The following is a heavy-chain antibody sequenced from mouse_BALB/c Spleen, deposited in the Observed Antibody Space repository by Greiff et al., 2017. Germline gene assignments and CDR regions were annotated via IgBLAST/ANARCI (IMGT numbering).Heavy chain of an antibody. J-gene: IGHJ4*01. CDR3: ARTITTPQYAMDY. Sequence: QVQLKESGAELAKPGASVKMSCKASGYTFTSYWMHWVKQRPGQGLEWIGYINPSTGYTEYNQKFKDKATLTADKSSSTAYMQLSSLTSEDSAVYYCARTITTPQYAMDYWGQGTSVTVSS. CDR1: GYTFTSYW. D-gene: IGHD1-1*01. CDR2: INPSTGYT. V-gene: IGHV1-7*01.